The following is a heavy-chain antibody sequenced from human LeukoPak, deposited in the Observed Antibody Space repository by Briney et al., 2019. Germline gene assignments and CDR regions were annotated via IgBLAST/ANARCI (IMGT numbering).Heavy chain of an antibody. D-gene: IGHD2-15*01. CDR2: ISSSSSYI. J-gene: IGHJ4*02. Sequence: XGSLRLSCAASGFTFSSYSMNWVRQAPGKGLEWVSSISSSSSYIYYADSVKGRFTISRDSAKNSLYLQMNSLRAEDTAVYYCARMVVAAPHFDYWGQGTLVTVSS. V-gene: IGHV3-21*01. CDR1: GFTFSSYS. CDR3: ARMVVAAPHFDY.